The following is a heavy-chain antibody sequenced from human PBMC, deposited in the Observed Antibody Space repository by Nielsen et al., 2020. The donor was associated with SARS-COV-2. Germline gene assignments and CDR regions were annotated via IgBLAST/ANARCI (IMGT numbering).Heavy chain of an antibody. D-gene: IGHD3-9*01. CDR1: GFGLSNYW. Sequence: GGSLRLSCAASGFGLSNYWMYWVRQSPEKGLMWVAHIDYEGSLTSYADSMKGRFTISRDNTKNIVYLQMNSLRVEDTAVYYCARRNILDYWGQGTLVTVSS. J-gene: IGHJ4*02. CDR3: ARRNILDY. V-gene: IGHV3-74*01. CDR2: IDYEGSLT.